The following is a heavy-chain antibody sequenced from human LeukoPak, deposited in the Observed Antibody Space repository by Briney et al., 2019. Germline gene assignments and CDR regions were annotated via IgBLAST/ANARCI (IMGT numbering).Heavy chain of an antibody. CDR2: ISHSGTT. J-gene: IGHJ4*02. D-gene: IGHD1-26*01. Sequence: SETLSLTCTVSGGSISSFYWSWIRQPPEKGLEWIGYISHSGTTNYNPSLKSRVTISVDTSMNQFSPKLSSVTAADTAVYYCARSNSESYYRGYYFDYWGQGTLVTVSS. CDR3: ARSNSESYYRGYYFDY. CDR1: GGSISSFY. V-gene: IGHV4-59*01.